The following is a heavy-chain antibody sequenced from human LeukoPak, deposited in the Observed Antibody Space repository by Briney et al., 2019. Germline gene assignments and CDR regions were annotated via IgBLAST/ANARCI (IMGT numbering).Heavy chain of an antibody. D-gene: IGHD6-19*01. CDR3: ARPYSSGWLPNDY. J-gene: IGHJ4*02. CDR2: ISSSSSTI. CDR1: GFTFSSYS. Sequence: GGSLRLSCAASGFTFSSYSMNWVRQAPGKGLEWVSYISSSSSTIYYADSVKGRFTISRDNAKNSLYLQMNSLRAEDTAVYYCARPYSSGWLPNDYWGQGTLVTVSS. V-gene: IGHV3-48*01.